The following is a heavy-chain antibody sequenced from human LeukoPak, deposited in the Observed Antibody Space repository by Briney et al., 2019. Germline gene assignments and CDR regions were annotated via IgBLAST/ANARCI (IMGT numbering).Heavy chain of an antibody. CDR1: GGSISSYY. CDR2: IYYSGST. CDR3: GRGPTRYYFDY. V-gene: IGHV4-59*01. Sequence: SETLSLTCTVSGGSISSYYWSWIRQPPGKGLEWIGYIYYSGSTNYNPSLKSRVTISVDTSKNQFSLKLSSVTAADTAVYHCGRGPTRYYFDYWGQGTLVTVSS. J-gene: IGHJ4*02.